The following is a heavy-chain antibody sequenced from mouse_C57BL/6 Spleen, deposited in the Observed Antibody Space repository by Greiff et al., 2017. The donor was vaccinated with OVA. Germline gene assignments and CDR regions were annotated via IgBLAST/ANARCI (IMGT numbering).Heavy chain of an antibody. D-gene: IGHD2-2*01. V-gene: IGHV3-1*01. CDR1: GYSITSGYD. Sequence: EVKLVESAPGMVKPSQSLSLTCTVTGYSITSGYDWHWIRHFPGNKLEWMGYISYSGSTNYNPSLKSRISITHDTSKNHFFLKLNSVTTEDTATYYCARGGYYWYFDVWGTGTTVTVSS. CDR2: ISYSGST. J-gene: IGHJ1*03. CDR3: ARGGYYWYFDV.